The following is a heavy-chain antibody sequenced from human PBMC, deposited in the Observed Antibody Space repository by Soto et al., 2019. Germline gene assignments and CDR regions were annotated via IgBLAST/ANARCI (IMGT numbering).Heavy chain of an antibody. CDR2: ISAYNGNT. CDR1: GYTFTNFG. V-gene: IGHV1-18*01. CDR3: ARGGTPIDY. J-gene: IGHJ4*02. D-gene: IGHD2-15*01. Sequence: QVQLVQSGAEVKKPGASVKVSCKASGYTFTNFGISWVRQAPGQGLEWMGWISAYNGNTNSAQKFKDRGNMTTDTATSNAYMELRSLRSDDTAVYNGARGGTPIDYWGQGTLVTVSS.